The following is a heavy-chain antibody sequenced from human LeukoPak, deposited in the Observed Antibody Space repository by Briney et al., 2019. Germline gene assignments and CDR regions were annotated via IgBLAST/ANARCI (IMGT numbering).Heavy chain of an antibody. D-gene: IGHD3-16*01. V-gene: IGHV3-7*03. CDR3: ARDGFGTGSN. Sequence: GGSLRLSCAASGLTFSNYWMDWVCQAPGKGLEWVANIKQDGSEKNYVDSVKGRFIISRDNAKNSLYLQMNTLRADDTAVYYCARDGFGTGSNWGQGTLVTVSS. CDR1: GLTFSNYW. CDR2: IKQDGSEK. J-gene: IGHJ4*02.